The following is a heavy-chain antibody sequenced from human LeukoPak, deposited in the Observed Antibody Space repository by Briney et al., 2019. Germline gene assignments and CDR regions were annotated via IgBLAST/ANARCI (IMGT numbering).Heavy chain of an antibody. V-gene: IGHV3-23*01. J-gene: IGHJ4*02. Sequence: GGSLRLSCAASGFTFSSYAMTWVRQAPGKGLEWVSAISGSGGSTYYAGSVKGRFTISRDNSKNMLYLQMNSLRAEDTAVYYCAKDNYYDSSEVNYFDYWGQGTLVTVSS. CDR3: AKDNYYDSSEVNYFDY. CDR1: GFTFSSYA. D-gene: IGHD3-22*01. CDR2: ISGSGGST.